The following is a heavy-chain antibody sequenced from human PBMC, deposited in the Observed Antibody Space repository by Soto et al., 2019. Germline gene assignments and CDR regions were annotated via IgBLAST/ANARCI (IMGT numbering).Heavy chain of an antibody. CDR3: ASSRPLRYSSGWYEVSDVFDI. Sequence: PSETLSLTCTVSGGSISSSSYYWGWIRQPPGKGLECIGSIYYSGSTYYNPSLKSRVTISVDTSKNQFSLKLSSVTAADTAVYYCASSRPLRYSSGWYEVSDVFDIWGQGTMVTVSS. V-gene: IGHV4-39*01. CDR1: GGSISSSSYY. D-gene: IGHD6-19*01. J-gene: IGHJ3*02. CDR2: IYYSGST.